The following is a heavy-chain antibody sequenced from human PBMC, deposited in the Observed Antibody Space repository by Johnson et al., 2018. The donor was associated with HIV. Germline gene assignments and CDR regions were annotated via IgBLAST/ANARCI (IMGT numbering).Heavy chain of an antibody. CDR1: GFTFNNYW. D-gene: IGHD4-17*01. Sequence: VQLVESGGGLVQPGGSLRLSCVASGFTFNNYWMSWVRQAPGKGLEWVANIKEDGSEKHYVDSVKARFTISRDNVKNSLYLQMNSLRAEDTAVYYCARVRSSGPWVNDAFDIWGQGTMVTVSS. J-gene: IGHJ3*02. CDR2: IKEDGSEK. CDR3: ARVRSSGPWVNDAFDI. V-gene: IGHV3-7*01.